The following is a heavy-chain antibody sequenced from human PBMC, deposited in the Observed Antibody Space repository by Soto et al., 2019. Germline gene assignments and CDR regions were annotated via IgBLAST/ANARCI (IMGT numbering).Heavy chain of an antibody. CDR1: GYTFTGYY. CDR3: ARGRGIVVVPAAIESWFDP. Sequence: QVQLVQSGAEVKKPGASVKVSCKASGYTFTGYYMHWVRQAPGQGLEWMGWINPNSGGTNYAQKFQGWVTMTRDTSISTAYMELSRLKYDDTAVYYCARGRGIVVVPAAIESWFDPWGQGTLVTVSS. D-gene: IGHD2-2*01. V-gene: IGHV1-2*04. J-gene: IGHJ5*02. CDR2: INPNSGGT.